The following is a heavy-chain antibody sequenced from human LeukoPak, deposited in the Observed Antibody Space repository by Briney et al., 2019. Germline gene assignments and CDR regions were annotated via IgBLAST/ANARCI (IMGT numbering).Heavy chain of an antibody. CDR2: IIPILGIA. CDR3: ARQDDAFDI. Sequence: ASVKVSCKASGGTFSSYAISWVRQAPGQGLERMGRIIPILGIANYAQKFQGRVTITADKSTSTAYMELSSLRSEDTAVYYCARQDDAFDIWGQGTMVTVSS. J-gene: IGHJ3*02. V-gene: IGHV1-69*04. CDR1: GGTFSSYA.